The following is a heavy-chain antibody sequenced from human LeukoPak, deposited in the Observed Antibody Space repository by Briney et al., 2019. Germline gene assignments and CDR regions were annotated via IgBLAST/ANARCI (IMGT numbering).Heavy chain of an antibody. J-gene: IGHJ4*02. CDR2: ITSDSNLT. CDR3: ASGGATVWGY. V-gene: IGHV3-21*06. D-gene: IGHD3-16*01. Sequence: GGSLRLSCAASGFIFSSYAISWVRQAPGKGLEWISAITSDSNLTYYADSMRGRITISRDNAENSVYLQMNGLRAEDTAIYYCASGGATVWGYWGQGALVIVSS. CDR1: GFIFSSYA.